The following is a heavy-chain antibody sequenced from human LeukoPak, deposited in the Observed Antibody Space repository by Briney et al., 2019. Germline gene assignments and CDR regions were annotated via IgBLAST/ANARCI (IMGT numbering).Heavy chain of an antibody. CDR1: GFTFSSYA. V-gene: IGHV3-23*01. J-gene: IGHJ4*02. CDR2: ISGSGGST. CDR3: AKVQRYSSSWYLDY. D-gene: IGHD6-13*01. Sequence: GGSLRLSCAASGFTFSSYAMSWVRQAPGKGLEWASAISGSGGSTYYADSVKGRFTISRDNSKNTLYLQMNSLRAEDTAVYYCAKVQRYSSSWYLDYWGQGTLVTISS.